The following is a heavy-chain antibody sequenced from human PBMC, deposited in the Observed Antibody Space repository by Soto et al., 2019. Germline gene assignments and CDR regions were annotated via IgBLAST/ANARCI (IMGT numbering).Heavy chain of an antibody. J-gene: IGHJ4*02. CDR2: INPNSGGT. D-gene: IGHD3-3*01. CDR3: ARDFPYDFRSGYYGLGY. Sequence: ASVKVSCKASGYTFTGYYMHWVRQAPGQGLEWMGWINPNSGGTNYAQKFQGRVTMTRDTSISTAYMELSRLRSDDTAVYYCARDFPYDFRSGYYGLGYWGQGTLVTVSS. V-gene: IGHV1-2*02. CDR1: GYTFTGYY.